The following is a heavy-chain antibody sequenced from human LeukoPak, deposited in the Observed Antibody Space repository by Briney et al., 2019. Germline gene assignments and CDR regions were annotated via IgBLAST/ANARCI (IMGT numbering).Heavy chain of an antibody. CDR2: INQAGSEK. V-gene: IGHV3-7*01. D-gene: IGHD2-2*01. CDR1: GFTFSRFW. J-gene: IGHJ4*02. Sequence: GGSLRLSCAASGFTFSRFWMSWVRQAPGKGLERVANINQAGSEKYYVDSVKGRFTISRGNAKNSLYLLMNSLRAEDTAVYYCASASPAADYWGQGTLVTVPS. CDR3: ASASPAADY.